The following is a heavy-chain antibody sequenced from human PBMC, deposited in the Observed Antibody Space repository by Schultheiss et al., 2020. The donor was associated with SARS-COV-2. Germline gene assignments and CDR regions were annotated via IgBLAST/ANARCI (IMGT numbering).Heavy chain of an antibody. J-gene: IGHJ3*02. D-gene: IGHD2-15*01. CDR3: AKDLLREGWYDAFDI. CDR2: ISYDGSNK. Sequence: GESLKISCAASGFTFSSYGMHWVRQAPGKGLEWVAVISYDGSNKYYADSVKGRFTISRDNSKNTLYLQMNSLRAEDTAVYYCAKDLLREGWYDAFDIWGQGTMVTVSS. CDR1: GFTFSSYG. V-gene: IGHV3-30*18.